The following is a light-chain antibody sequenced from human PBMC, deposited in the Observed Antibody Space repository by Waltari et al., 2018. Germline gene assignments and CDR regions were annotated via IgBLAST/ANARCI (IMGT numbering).Light chain of an antibody. Sequence: EIVLTQSPGTLSLSPGARATLSCRASQSVTGYLAWSQHKPGQGPRLLIYGASNRATGIPARFSGSGSGTDFTLTINSLEPEDFAVYYCQQRTNWPMYTFGQGTKLEIK. CDR1: QSVTGY. CDR2: GAS. V-gene: IGKV3-11*01. CDR3: QQRTNWPMYT. J-gene: IGKJ2*01.